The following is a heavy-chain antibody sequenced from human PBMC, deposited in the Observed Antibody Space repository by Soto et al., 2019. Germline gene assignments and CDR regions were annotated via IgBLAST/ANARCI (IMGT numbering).Heavy chain of an antibody. V-gene: IGHV4-34*01. Sequence: PSETLSLTCAVYGGSFSGYYWSWIRQPPGKGLEWIGEINHSGSTNYNPSLKSRVTISVDTSKNQFSLKLSSVTAADTAVYYCARFLSGTYNYDRVSYYFDYWGQGTLVTVSS. D-gene: IGHD3-22*01. CDR1: GGSFSGYY. CDR3: ARFLSGTYNYDRVSYYFDY. J-gene: IGHJ4*02. CDR2: INHSGST.